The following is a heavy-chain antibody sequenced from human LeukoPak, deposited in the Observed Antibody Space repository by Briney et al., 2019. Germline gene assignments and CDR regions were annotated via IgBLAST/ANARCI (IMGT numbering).Heavy chain of an antibody. CDR1: GGSISSGGYY. CDR3: ARDVIRPVYGESLYGMDV. CDR2: IYYSGST. Sequence: SETLSLTCTVSGGSISSGGYYWSWIRQHPGKGLEWIGYIYYSGSTYYNPSLKSRVTISVDTSKNQFSLKLSSVTAADTAVYYCARDVIRPVYGESLYGMDVWGQGTTVTVSS. V-gene: IGHV4-31*03. J-gene: IGHJ6*02. D-gene: IGHD4-17*01.